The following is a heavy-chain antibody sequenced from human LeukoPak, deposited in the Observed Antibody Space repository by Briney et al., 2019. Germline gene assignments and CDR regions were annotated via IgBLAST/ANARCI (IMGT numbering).Heavy chain of an antibody. J-gene: IGHJ4*02. CDR3: AKETWEHGVHFDY. CDR2: IKQDGSEK. D-gene: IGHD1-26*01. V-gene: IGHV3-7*03. CDR1: GFTFSSYW. Sequence: GGSLRLSCAASGFTFSSYWMSWVRQAPGKGLEWVANIKQDGSEKYYVDSVKGRFTISRDNAKNSLYLQMNSLRAEDTAVYYCAKETWEHGVHFDYWGQGTLVTVSS.